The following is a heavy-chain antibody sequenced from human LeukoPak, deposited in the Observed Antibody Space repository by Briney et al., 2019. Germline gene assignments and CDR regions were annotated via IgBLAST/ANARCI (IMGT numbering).Heavy chain of an antibody. J-gene: IGHJ4*02. Sequence: GASVKVSCKASGYTFTSYDINWVRQATGQGLEWMGWMNPNSGNTGYAQKFQGRVTMTRNTSISTAYMELSSLRAEDTALYYCARVPPDDYGDYYYFDYWGQGTLVTVSS. CDR3: ARVPPDDYGDYYYFDY. CDR1: GYTFTSYD. CDR2: MNPNSGNT. V-gene: IGHV1-8*01. D-gene: IGHD4-17*01.